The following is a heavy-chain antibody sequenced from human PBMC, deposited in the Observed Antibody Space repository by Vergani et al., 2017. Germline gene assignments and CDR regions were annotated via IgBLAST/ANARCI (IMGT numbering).Heavy chain of an antibody. CDR3: VKDIAASGNYWYFDL. CDR2: ISGSSSYV. J-gene: IGHJ2*01. Sequence: EVQLVESGGGLVKPGGSLRLSCAASGFSFSSYSMNWVRQAPGKGLEWVASISGSSSYVFYRDSVEGRFTISRDNAKNSLYLQMNSLRAEDTALYYCVKDIAASGNYWYFDLWGRGTRVTVSS. D-gene: IGHD6-13*01. V-gene: IGHV3-21*02. CDR1: GFSFSSYS.